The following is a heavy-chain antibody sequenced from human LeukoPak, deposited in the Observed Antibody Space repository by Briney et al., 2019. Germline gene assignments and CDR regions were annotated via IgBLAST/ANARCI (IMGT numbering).Heavy chain of an antibody. CDR1: GFTFSSYA. CDR2: ISGSGGST. Sequence: GGSLRLSCAASGFTFSSYAMSWVRQAPGKGREWVSAISGSGGSTYYADSVKGRFTISRDNSKNTLYLQMNSLRAEDTAVYYCAKLSASSSSDPNDYWGQGTLVTVSS. D-gene: IGHD6-6*01. J-gene: IGHJ4*02. V-gene: IGHV3-23*01. CDR3: AKLSASSSSDPNDY.